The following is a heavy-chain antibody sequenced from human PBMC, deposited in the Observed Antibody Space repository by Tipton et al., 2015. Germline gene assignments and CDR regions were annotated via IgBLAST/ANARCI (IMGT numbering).Heavy chain of an antibody. J-gene: IGHJ6*02. CDR1: AYSISSDYY. V-gene: IGHV4-38-2*02. CDR2: ISHSGNT. CDR3: ARDLEHGMDV. Sequence: GLVKPSETLSLTCAVSAYSISSDYYWGWIRQPPGKGLEWIGSISHSGNTYYNPSLKSRVTMSLDTSENRFSLRLTSVTAADTAVYYCARDLEHGMDVWGQGTTVTVSS. D-gene: IGHD5-24*01.